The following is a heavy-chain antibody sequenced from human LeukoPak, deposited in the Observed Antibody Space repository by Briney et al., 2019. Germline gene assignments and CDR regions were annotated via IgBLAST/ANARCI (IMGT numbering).Heavy chain of an antibody. D-gene: IGHD3-22*01. J-gene: IGHJ6*03. CDR2: INHSGTT. Sequence: PSETLSLTCAVYGGSFSENYWTWIRQPPGKGLEFIGEINHSGTTNYNPSLKSRVTLSVDTSKNQFSLRVKSVTAADTAVCYCARGLYHYDTSGYSASKYYMDVWGKGTTVTVSS. CDR1: GGSFSENY. CDR3: ARGLYHYDTSGYSASKYYMDV. V-gene: IGHV4-34*01.